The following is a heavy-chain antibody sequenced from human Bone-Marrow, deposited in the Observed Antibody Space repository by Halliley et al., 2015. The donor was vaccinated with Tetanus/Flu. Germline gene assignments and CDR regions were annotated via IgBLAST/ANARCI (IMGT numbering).Heavy chain of an antibody. J-gene: IGHJ6*02. CDR2: IKGEGSST. V-gene: IGHV3-74*01. Sequence: LVWISRIKGEGSSTSYADSAKGRFTISRDNAKNTLYLQMNSLRAEDPAVYFCARFRAEGLDVWGQGTTVTVSS. CDR3: ARFRAEGLDV.